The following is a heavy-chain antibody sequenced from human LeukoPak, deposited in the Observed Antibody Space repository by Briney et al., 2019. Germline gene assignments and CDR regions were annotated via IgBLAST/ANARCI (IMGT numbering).Heavy chain of an antibody. J-gene: IGHJ5*02. CDR1: EFTVSSNY. CDR3: ARDMGTGYNWFDP. V-gene: IGHV3-53*01. CDR2: IYSDGST. Sequence: PGGCLRLSCAASEFTVSSNYMSWVRQAPGKGLEWVSVIYSDGSTNYADSVKGRFTISRDNSKNTLYLQMNSLRAEDTAVYYCARDMGTGYNWFDPWGQGTLVTVSS. D-gene: IGHD1-14*01.